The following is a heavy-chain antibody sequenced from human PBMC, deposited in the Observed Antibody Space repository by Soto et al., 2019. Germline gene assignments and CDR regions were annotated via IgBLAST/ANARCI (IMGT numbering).Heavy chain of an antibody. CDR1: GGSISSYY. CDR3: TTGRFSAMIRGVIMFDP. D-gene: IGHD3-10*01. Sequence: SETLSLTCTVSGGSISSYYWNWIRQPPGKGLEWIGYIHYSGSINYNPSLKSRVTISVDTSNNQFSLKLSSVTAADTAVYYCTTGRFSAMIRGVIMFDPWGQGTLVTVSS. J-gene: IGHJ5*02. V-gene: IGHV4-59*01. CDR2: IHYSGSI.